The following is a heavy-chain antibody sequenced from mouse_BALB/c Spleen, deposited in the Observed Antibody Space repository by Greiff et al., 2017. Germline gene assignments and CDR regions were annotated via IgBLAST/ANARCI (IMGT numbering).Heavy chain of an antibody. J-gene: IGHJ4*01. CDR2: IWSGGST. D-gene: IGHD2-14*01. V-gene: IGHV2-2*02. CDR1: GFSLTSYG. CDR3: ARNGGYRSVAMDD. Sequence: VMLVESGPGLVQPSQSLSITCTVSGFSLTSYGVHWVRQSPGKGLEWLGVIWSGGSTDYNAAFISRLSISKDNSKSQVFFKMNSLQANDTAIYYCARNGGYRSVAMDDWGQGTAVTVSS.